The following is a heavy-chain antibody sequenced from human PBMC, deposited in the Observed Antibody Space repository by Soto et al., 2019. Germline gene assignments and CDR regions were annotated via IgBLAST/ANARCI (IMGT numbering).Heavy chain of an antibody. D-gene: IGHD3-22*01. V-gene: IGHV4-31*03. CDR3: AREGGSYDSGGYLIRGAFDI. J-gene: IGHJ3*02. CDR1: GDSISRIDYY. Sequence: SETLSLTCSISGDSISRIDYYWTWIRQHPEKDLEWIGNIYFRGSTYYSPSLESRLTISVDTSKNQFSLKLTSVTAADTAVYYCAREGGSYDSGGYLIRGAFDIWGQGTMVTVSS. CDR2: IYFRGST.